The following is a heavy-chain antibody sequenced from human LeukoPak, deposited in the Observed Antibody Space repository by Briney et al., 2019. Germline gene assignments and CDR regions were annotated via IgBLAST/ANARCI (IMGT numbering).Heavy chain of an antibody. J-gene: IGHJ4*02. CDR2: ISGSGGST. CDR1: GFPFSSYG. D-gene: IGHD3-22*01. CDR3: AKVKNYYDSSGYYYV. Sequence: GGSLRLSCAASGFPFSSYGMHWVRQAPGKGLEWVSAISGSGGSTYYADSVKGRFTISRDNSKNTLYLQMNSLRAEDTAVYYCAKVKNYYDSSGYYYVWGQGTLVTVSS. V-gene: IGHV3-23*01.